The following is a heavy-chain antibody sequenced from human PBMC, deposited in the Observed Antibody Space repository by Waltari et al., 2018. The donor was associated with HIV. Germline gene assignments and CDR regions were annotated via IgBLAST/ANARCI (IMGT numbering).Heavy chain of an antibody. CDR3: ARAPMVTTGLGSFDY. Sequence: QVQLQESGPKVVKSSQTLFLTCSIAGDSIRSGDYYWSWVRQHPGKGLEWIGYIYDSGSTWYNPSRESRVSISIDRSRIQFSLNLFSVTAADTAVYYCARAPMVTTGLGSFDYWGQGILVTVSS. V-gene: IGHV4-31*03. J-gene: IGHJ4*02. CDR1: GDSIRSGDYY. D-gene: IGHD4-17*01. CDR2: IYDSGST.